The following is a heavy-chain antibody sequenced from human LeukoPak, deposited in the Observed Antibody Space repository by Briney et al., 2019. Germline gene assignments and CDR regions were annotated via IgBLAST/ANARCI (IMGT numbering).Heavy chain of an antibody. CDR3: AKAVGSGSYYYYYGMDV. CDR1: GFTFSSYG. V-gene: IGHV3-30*18. Sequence: PGGSLRLSCAASGFTFSSYGMHWVRQAPGKGLEWVAVISYDGSNKYYADSVKGRFTISRDNSKNTLYLQMNSLRAEDTAVYYCAKAVGSGSYYYYYGMDVWGQGTTVTVSS. J-gene: IGHJ6*02. D-gene: IGHD3-10*01. CDR2: ISYDGSNK.